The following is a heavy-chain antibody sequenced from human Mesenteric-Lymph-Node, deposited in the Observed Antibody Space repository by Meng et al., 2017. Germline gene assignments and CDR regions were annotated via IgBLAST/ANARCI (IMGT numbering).Heavy chain of an antibody. CDR2: IRRCRPSI. D-gene: IGHD2/OR15-2a*01. J-gene: IGHJ4*02. V-gene: IGHV3-21*01. CDR3: PPPFLLLPLSPSDS. CDR1: GFTFSSYS. Sequence: EVQLVESGGGLVKPGGSLRLSCAASGFTFSSYSMNWVRQAPGKGLEWVSSIRRCRPSISSPPSLPRPFPISPDNAPPSLSLPLNSLSAADTAVYSCPPPFLLLPLSPSDSWGQGTLVTVSS.